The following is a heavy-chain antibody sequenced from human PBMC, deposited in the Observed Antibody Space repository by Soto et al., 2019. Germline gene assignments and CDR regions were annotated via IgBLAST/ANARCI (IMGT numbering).Heavy chain of an antibody. CDR3: ARDAYGSGSYYNDYYGMDV. CDR1: GGSISSGGYY. D-gene: IGHD3-10*01. CDR2: IYYSGST. Sequence: PSETLSLTCTVSGGSISSGGYYWSWIRQHPGKGLEWIGYIYYSGSTYYNPSLKSRVTISVDTSKNQFSLKLSSVTAADTAVYYCARDAYGSGSYYNDYYGMDVWGQGTTVTVS. J-gene: IGHJ6*02. V-gene: IGHV4-31*03.